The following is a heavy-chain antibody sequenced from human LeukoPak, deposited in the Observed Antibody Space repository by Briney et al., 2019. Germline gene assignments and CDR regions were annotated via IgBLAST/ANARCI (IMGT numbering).Heavy chain of an antibody. V-gene: IGHV4-38-2*02. CDR1: GYSISNGYY. Sequence: SETLSLTCTVSGYSISNGYYWGWIRQPPGKGLEWVGSISHRGSTYYNPSLKSRVTISVDTSKNQFSLKLSSVTAADTAVYYCASQSSWFDYWGQGTLVTVSS. J-gene: IGHJ4*02. D-gene: IGHD6-13*01. CDR2: ISHRGST. CDR3: ASQSSWFDY.